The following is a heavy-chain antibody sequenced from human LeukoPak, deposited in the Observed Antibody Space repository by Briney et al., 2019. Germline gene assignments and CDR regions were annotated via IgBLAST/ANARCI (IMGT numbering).Heavy chain of an antibody. CDR2: TYYRSKWYN. CDR1: GDSVSSNSAA. CDR3: ARGKTGDRYYYYYYMDV. J-gene: IGHJ6*03. D-gene: IGHD7-27*01. V-gene: IGHV6-1*01. Sequence: SQTLSLTCAISGDSVSSNSAAWNWIRQSPSRGLEWLGRTYYRSKWYNDYAVSVKSRITINPDTSKNQFSLQLNSVTPEDTAVYYCARGKTGDRYYYYYYMDVWGKGTTVTISS.